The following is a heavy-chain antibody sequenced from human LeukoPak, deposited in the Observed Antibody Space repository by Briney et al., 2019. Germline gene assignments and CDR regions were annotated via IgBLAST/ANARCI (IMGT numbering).Heavy chain of an antibody. J-gene: IGHJ4*02. CDR2: INPNSGGT. V-gene: IGHV1-2*02. CDR3: ARTRSRDGYNPPGDY. CDR1: GYTFTGYY. Sequence: ASVKVSCKASGYTFTGYYMHWVRQAPGQGLEWMGWINPNSGGTNYAQKFQGRVTMTRDTSISTAYLQWSSLKASDTAMYYCARTRSRDGYNPPGDYWGQGTLVTVSS. D-gene: IGHD5-24*01.